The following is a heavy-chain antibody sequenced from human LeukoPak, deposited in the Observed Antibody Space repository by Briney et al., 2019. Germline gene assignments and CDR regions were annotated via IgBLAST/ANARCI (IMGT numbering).Heavy chain of an antibody. CDR1: GFTFSNYW. V-gene: IGHV3-7*01. D-gene: IGHD6-19*01. Sequence: GGSLRLSCAASGFTFSNYWMSWVRQAPGKGLEWVANIKQDGSEKFYVDSVKGRFTISRDNAKKSLYLQMNSLRVGDTAVYYCARVQGSSGPGIFEYWGQGTLVTVSS. CDR2: IKQDGSEK. J-gene: IGHJ4*02. CDR3: ARVQGSSGPGIFEY.